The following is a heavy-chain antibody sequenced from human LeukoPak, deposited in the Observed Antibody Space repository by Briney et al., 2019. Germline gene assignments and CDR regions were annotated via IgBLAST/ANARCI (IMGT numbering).Heavy chain of an antibody. CDR3: ARSLGYCTNGVCRDLGY. V-gene: IGHV1-69*13. Sequence: GASVKVSCKASGGTFSSYAISWVRQAPGQGLEWMGGIIPIFGTANYAQKFQGRVTITADESTSTAYMELSSLRSEDTAVYYCARSLGYCTNGVCRDLGYWGQGTLVTVSS. J-gene: IGHJ4*02. CDR2: IIPIFGTA. CDR1: GGTFSSYA. D-gene: IGHD2-8*01.